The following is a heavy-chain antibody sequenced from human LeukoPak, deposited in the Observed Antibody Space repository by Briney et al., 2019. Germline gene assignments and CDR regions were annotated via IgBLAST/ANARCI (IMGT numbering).Heavy chain of an antibody. CDR2: TYYSGTT. CDR3: ARLLDNDSSGYPDTFDM. D-gene: IGHD3-22*01. J-gene: IGHJ3*02. V-gene: IGHV4-59*11. Sequence: SETLSLTCTVSGGSMSSHYWSWIRQPPGKGLGWIGFTYYSGTTKYSPSLQSRVTMLLDTPKNQFSLKLTSVTAADTALYYCARLLDNDSSGYPDTFDMWGQGTMVTVSS. CDR1: GGSMSSHY.